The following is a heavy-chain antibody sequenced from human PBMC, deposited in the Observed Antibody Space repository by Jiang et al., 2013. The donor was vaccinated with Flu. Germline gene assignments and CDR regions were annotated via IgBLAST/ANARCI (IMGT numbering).Heavy chain of an antibody. CDR2: IYYSGVT. CDR3: ARDRDDYGGNGDFDY. CDR1: GGSISSSSYY. J-gene: IGHJ4*02. D-gene: IGHD4-23*01. Sequence: GPGLVKPSETLSLTCTVSGGSISSSSYYWGWIRQPPGKGLEWIGSIYYSGVTYYNPSLKSRVTMSVDTSKNQFSLRLSSVTAADTAMYYCARDRDDYGGNGDFDYWGQGTLVTVSS. V-gene: IGHV4-39*07.